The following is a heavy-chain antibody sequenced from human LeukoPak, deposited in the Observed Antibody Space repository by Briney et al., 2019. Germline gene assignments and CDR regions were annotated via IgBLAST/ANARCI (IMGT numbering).Heavy chain of an antibody. D-gene: IGHD5-24*01. CDR2: MCYTGST. CDR1: GGSVSSSSYY. CDR3: ASRDGYNRHY. J-gene: IGHJ4*02. V-gene: IGHV4-39*07. Sequence: SETLPLTCTVSGGSVSSSSYYWGWIRQPPGKGLEWIGNMCYTGSTYYNPSLKSRVTISLDPPNNQFSLKLNSVTAADTAVYYCASRDGYNRHYWGQGTLVTVSS.